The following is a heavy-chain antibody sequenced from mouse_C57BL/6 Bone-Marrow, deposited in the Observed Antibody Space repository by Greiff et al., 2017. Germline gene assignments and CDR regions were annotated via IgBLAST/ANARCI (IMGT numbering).Heavy chain of an antibody. CDR1: GYIFTSYC. CDR2: IGPVCGST. CDR3: ADYDGYYLPGFAY. D-gene: IGHD2-3*01. V-gene: IGHV1-55*01. Sequence: QVQLPQSGAELVKPGASVKLSCKASGYIFTSYCITWVKQRPGQGLEWIGDIGPVCGSTHYNEKFKSKATLTVDTSASTAYMQLSSLTSEDSAVYDCADYDGYYLPGFAYWGQGTLVTVSA. J-gene: IGHJ3*01.